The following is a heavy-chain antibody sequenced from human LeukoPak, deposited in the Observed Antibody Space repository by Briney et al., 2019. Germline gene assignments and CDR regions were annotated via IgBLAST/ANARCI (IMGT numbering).Heavy chain of an antibody. CDR1: GGSISSSNW. J-gene: IGHJ3*02. V-gene: IGHV4-4*02. Sequence: SETLSLTCAVSGGSISSSNWWSWLRQPPGKGLEWIGEIYHSGSTNYNPSLKSRVTISVDKSKNQFSLKLSSVTAADTAVYYCARELRIAVAVGAFDIWGQGTMVTVSS. CDR2: IYHSGST. D-gene: IGHD6-19*01. CDR3: ARELRIAVAVGAFDI.